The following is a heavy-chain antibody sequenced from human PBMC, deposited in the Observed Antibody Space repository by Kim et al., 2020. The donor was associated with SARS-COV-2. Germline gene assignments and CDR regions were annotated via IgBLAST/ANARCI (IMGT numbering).Heavy chain of an antibody. CDR2: INPNSGGT. D-gene: IGHD6-13*01. CDR1: GYTFTGYY. V-gene: IGHV1-2*02. Sequence: ASVKVSRKASGYTFTGYYMHWVRQAPGQGLEWMGWINPNSGGTNYAQKFQGRVTMTRDTSISTAYMELSRLRSDDTAVYYCARDHLYGSSWNSHGAFDIWGQGTMVTVSS. J-gene: IGHJ3*02. CDR3: ARDHLYGSSWNSHGAFDI.